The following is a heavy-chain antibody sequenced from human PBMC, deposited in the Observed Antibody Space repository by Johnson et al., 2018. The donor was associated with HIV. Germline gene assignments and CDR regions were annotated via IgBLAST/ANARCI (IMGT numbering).Heavy chain of an antibody. CDR1: GFTVSSNY. Sequence: VQLVESGGGVVRPGGSLRLSCVASGFTVSSNYMSWVRQAPGKGLVWVSRINSDGGRTSYVDSVKGRFTNSRDNARNTLYLQMNSLRADDTAVYYCAREGPSERAGFDIWGQGTMVTVSS. CDR3: AREGPSERAGFDI. J-gene: IGHJ3*02. V-gene: IGHV3-74*01. CDR2: INSDGGRT.